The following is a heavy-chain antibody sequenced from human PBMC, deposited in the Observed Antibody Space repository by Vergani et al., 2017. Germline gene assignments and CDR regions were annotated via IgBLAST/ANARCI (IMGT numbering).Heavy chain of an antibody. Sequence: QVQLQESGPGLVKPSETLSLTCSVSGDSISSGYYWGWIRQPPGKGLEWIGSIYHSGSTYYNPSLKSRVTISVDTSKNQFSLKLSSVNATYTAVYYCARGSRAAGYSGHDSWGQGTRVTVSS. V-gene: IGHV4-38-2*02. D-gene: IGHD6-13*01. CDR3: ARGSRAAGYSGHDS. CDR1: GDSISSGYY. CDR2: IYHSGST. J-gene: IGHJ4*02.